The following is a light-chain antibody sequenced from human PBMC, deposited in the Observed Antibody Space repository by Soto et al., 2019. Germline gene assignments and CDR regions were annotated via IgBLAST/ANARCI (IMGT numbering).Light chain of an antibody. CDR3: SSYSFSSVGL. V-gene: IGLV2-14*01. Sequence: QSVLTQPASVSGSPGQSITISCTGTSSDIGDYDYVSWYQQHPGKAPKTLIYEVTIRPSGVSNRFSGSKSGNTAYLTISGLQFEDEADYYCSSYSFSSVGLFGGGTKVTVL. J-gene: IGLJ2*01. CDR1: SSDIGDYDY. CDR2: EVT.